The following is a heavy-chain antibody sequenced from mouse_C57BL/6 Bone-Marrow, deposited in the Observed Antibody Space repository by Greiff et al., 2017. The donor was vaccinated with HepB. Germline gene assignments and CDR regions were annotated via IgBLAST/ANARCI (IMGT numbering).Heavy chain of an antibody. D-gene: IGHD2-1*01. CDR1: GYTFTSYG. CDR2: IYPRSGNT. CDR3: AKGNWFAY. Sequence: VKLMESGAELARPGASVKLSCKASGYTFTSYGISWVKQRTGQGLEWIGEIYPRSGNTYYNEKFKGKATLTADKSSSTAYMGLRSLTSEDSAVYFCAKGNWFAYWGQGTLVTVSA. V-gene: IGHV1-81*01. J-gene: IGHJ3*01.